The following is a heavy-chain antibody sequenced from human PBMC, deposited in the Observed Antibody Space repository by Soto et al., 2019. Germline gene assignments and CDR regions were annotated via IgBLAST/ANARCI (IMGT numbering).Heavy chain of an antibody. CDR2: ISAYNGNT. Sequence: ASVKVSCKASGYTFISYGISWVRQAPGQGLDWMGWISAYNGNTNYAQKLQGRVTMTTDTSTSIAYMELRCLSSDDTAVYYCARASDIVLVPAAIQENYFDYWGQ. CDR3: ARASDIVLVPAAIQENYFDY. V-gene: IGHV1-18*01. CDR1: GYTFISYG. D-gene: IGHD2-2*02. J-gene: IGHJ4*02.